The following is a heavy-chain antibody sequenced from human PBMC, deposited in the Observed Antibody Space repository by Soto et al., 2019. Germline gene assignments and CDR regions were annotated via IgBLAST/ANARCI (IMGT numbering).Heavy chain of an antibody. Sequence: QVQLVESGGGVVQPGRSLRLSCAASGFTFSSYGMHWVRQAPGKGLEWVAVISYDGSNKYYADSVKGRFTISRDNSKNTVYLQMNSLRAEDTAVYYCAKDRVSSSWDELGGFDYWGQGTLVTVSS. CDR3: AKDRVSSSWDELGGFDY. D-gene: IGHD6-13*01. CDR2: ISYDGSNK. V-gene: IGHV3-30*18. CDR1: GFTFSSYG. J-gene: IGHJ4*02.